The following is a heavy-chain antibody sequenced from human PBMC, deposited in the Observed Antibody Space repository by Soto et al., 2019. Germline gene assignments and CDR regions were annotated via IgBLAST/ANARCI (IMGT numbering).Heavy chain of an antibody. CDR1: GGTFSSYA. CDR2: IIPIFGTA. J-gene: IGHJ4*02. V-gene: IGHV1-69*06. Sequence: SVKVSCKASGGTFSSYAISWVRQAPGQGLEWMGGIIPIFGTANYAQKFQGRVTITADKSTSTAYMELSSLRSEDTAVYYCARTYGSGWYEVDYWGQGTLVTVSS. CDR3: ARTYGSGWYEVDY. D-gene: IGHD6-19*01.